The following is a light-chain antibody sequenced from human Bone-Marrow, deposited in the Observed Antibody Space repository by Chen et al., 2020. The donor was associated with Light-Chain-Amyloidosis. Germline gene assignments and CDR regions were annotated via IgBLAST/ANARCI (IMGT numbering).Light chain of an antibody. Sequence: QSALTQPASVSGSPGQSITISCTGTSSDVGGDNHVSWYQQHPDKAPKLMIYEVTNRPSWVPDRFSGSKSDHTASLTISGLQTEDEADYFCSSYTSTDTLVFGSGTRVTVL. CDR2: EVT. CDR3: SSYTSTDTLV. CDR1: SSDVGGDNH. V-gene: IGLV2-14*01. J-gene: IGLJ1*01.